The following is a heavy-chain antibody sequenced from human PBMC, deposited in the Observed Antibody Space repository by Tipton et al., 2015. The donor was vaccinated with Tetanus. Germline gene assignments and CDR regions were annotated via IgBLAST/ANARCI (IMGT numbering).Heavy chain of an antibody. Sequence: QLVQSGAEVEKPGASVKVSCKASGYTFTGYYMYWVRQDPGEGLEWMGWIDPNSGGTIYAQKFQGRVPMTRDTSISTVYMELSRLRSDDTAVYYCARDRGDYIYYGMDVWGPGTTVTVSS. CDR2: IDPNSGGT. J-gene: IGHJ6*02. D-gene: IGHD3-22*01. CDR3: ARDRGDYIYYGMDV. CDR1: GYTFTGYY. V-gene: IGHV1-2*02.